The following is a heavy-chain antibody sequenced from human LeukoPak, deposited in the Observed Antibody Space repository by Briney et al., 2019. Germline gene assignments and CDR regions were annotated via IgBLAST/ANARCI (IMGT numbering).Heavy chain of an antibody. Sequence: GGSLRLSCAASGFTFSSYAMHWVRQAPGKGLEWVAVISYDGSNKYYADSVKGRFTISRDNPKNTLYLQMNSLRAEDTAVYYCAGSAVSSSWSFNYHGSDYWGQGTLVTVSS. CDR1: GFTFSSYA. CDR2: ISYDGSNK. CDR3: AGSAVSSSWSFNYHGSDY. J-gene: IGHJ4*02. V-gene: IGHV3-30-3*01. D-gene: IGHD6-13*01.